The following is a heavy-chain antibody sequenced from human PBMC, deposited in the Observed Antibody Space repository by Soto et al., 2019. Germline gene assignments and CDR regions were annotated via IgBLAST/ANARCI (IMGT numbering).Heavy chain of an antibody. V-gene: IGHV4-39*01. CDR3: ARSYSSSSPAYYYYYMDV. CDR1: GGSISSSSYY. CDR2: IYYSGST. J-gene: IGHJ6*03. D-gene: IGHD6-6*01. Sequence: QLQLQESGPGLVKPSETLSLTCTVSGGSISSSSYYWGWIRQPPGKGLEWIGSIYYSGSTYYNPPLKSRVTISVDTSKNQFSLKLSSVTAADTAVYYCARSYSSSSPAYYYYYMDVWGKGTTVTVSS.